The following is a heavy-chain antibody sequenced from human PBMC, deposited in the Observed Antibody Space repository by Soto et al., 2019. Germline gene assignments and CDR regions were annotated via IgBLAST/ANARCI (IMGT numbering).Heavy chain of an antibody. CDR1: GFAFITYY. D-gene: IGHD2-2*01. CDR2: VNPSGGDT. CDR3: ARGRYCSSTSCRNYYYYYGMDV. J-gene: IGHJ6*02. Sequence: GASVKVSCKASGFAFITYYMHWVRQAPGQGLEWVGTVNPSGGDTSYAQKFQGRVTMTRDTPTNSLYMEISNLRSEDTAVYYCARGRYCSSTSCRNYYYYYGMDVWDQGTTVTVSS. V-gene: IGHV1-46*01.